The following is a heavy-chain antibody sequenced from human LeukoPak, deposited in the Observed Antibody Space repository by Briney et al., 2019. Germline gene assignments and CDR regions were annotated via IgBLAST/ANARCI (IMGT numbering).Heavy chain of an antibody. J-gene: IGHJ6*04. CDR1: GFTFSSYG. Sequence: GRTLRLSCAASGFTFSSYGMTWVRQAPGKGLEWVSTISTSSSTYYADSVKGRFTISRDNSKNTLYLQMNSLRAEDTAVYYCAELGVTMIGGVWGKGTTVTISS. V-gene: IGHV3-23*01. CDR2: ISTSSST. CDR3: AELGVTMIGGV. D-gene: IGHD3-10*02.